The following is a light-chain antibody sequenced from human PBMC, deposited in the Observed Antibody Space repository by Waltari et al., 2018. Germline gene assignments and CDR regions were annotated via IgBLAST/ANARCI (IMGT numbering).Light chain of an antibody. J-gene: IGKJ1*01. CDR3: QQYNSFWT. CDR1: QDVSVW. CDR2: AAS. V-gene: IGKV1-5*01. Sequence: DSQMTRSPSTLSASVGDRVTITCRASQDVSVWLAWYQLKPGQAPKLLIYAASSLQSGVPSRFSGSGSGTEFTLTISSLQPDDFATYYCQQYNSFWTFGQGTKVEIK.